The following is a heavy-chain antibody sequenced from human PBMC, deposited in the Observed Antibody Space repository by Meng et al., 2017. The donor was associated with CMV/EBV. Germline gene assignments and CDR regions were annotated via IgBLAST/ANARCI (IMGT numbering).Heavy chain of an antibody. V-gene: IGHV3-15*07. Sequence: FTFTNAWMNWVRQAPGKGLEWVGRIKSKTDGGTTDYAAPVKGRFTISRDDSKNTLYLQMNSLKSEDTAVYYCTTVLDYDFWSGSRGYWGQGTPVTVSS. CDR1: FTFTNAW. D-gene: IGHD3-3*01. CDR3: TTVLDYDFWSGSRGY. CDR2: IKSKTDGGTT. J-gene: IGHJ4*02.